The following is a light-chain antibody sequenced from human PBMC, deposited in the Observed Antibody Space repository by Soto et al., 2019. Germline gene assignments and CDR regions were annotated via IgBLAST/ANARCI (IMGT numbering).Light chain of an antibody. CDR3: QQYYSPTWT. CDR2: WAS. Sequence: IVMTQSPDSLAVSLGERATINCKSSQSVLYSSNNKNYLAWYQQKPGQPPKLLIYWASTRESGVPDRFSGSGSGTDFTLTISSLQAEDVAVYYCQQYYSPTWTFGQGTKVDI. J-gene: IGKJ1*01. CDR1: QSVLYSSNNKNY. V-gene: IGKV4-1*01.